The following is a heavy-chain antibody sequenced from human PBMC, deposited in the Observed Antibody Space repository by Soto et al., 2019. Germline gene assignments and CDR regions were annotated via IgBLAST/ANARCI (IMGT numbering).Heavy chain of an antibody. D-gene: IGHD3-3*01. CDR1: GGSISSYY. Sequence: QVQLQESDPGLVKPSETLSLTCTVSGGSISSYYWSWIRQPPGKGLEWIGYIYYSGSTNYNPSLKSRVTISVDTSKNQFSLKLSSVTAADTAVYYCARGRFLEPNGYYYYGMDVWGQGTTVTVSS. J-gene: IGHJ6*02. CDR3: ARGRFLEPNGYYYYGMDV. CDR2: IYYSGST. V-gene: IGHV4-59*01.